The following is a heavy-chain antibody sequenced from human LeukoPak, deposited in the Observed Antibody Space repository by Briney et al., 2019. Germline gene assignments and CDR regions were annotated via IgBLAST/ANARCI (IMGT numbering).Heavy chain of an antibody. CDR1: GYTFTSYA. V-gene: IGHV1-18*01. CDR2: ISAYNGNT. J-gene: IGHJ4*02. D-gene: IGHD1-26*01. Sequence: ASVKVSCKASGYTFTSYAMHWVRQAPGQRLEWMGWISAYNGNTNYAQKLQGRVTMTTDTSTSTAYMELRGLRSDDTAVYYCARVVGGSYYSANCFDYWGQGTLVTVSS. CDR3: ARVVGGSYYSANCFDY.